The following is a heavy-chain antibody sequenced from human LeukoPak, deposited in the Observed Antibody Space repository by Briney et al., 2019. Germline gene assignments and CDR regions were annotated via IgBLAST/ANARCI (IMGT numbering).Heavy chain of an antibody. D-gene: IGHD3-9*01. CDR2: ISGGGGTT. CDR3: AKAQRTIRQYFYDGMDV. J-gene: IGHJ6*02. V-gene: IGHV3-23*01. CDR1: GFTFSSYA. Sequence: GGSLRLSCAASGFTFSSYAMSWVRQAPGKRLEWVSAISGGGGTTYYADSVKGRFTISRDNSKNTLFLQMNSLRAEDTAVYYCAKAQRTIRQYFYDGMDVWGQGATVTVSS.